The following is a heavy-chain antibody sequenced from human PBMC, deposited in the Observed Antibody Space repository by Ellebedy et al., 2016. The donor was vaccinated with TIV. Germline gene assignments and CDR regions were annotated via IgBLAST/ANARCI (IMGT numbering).Heavy chain of an antibody. J-gene: IGHJ6*02. V-gene: IGHV1-69*06. Sequence: SVKVSCXASGGTFSSYAISWVRQAPGQGLEWMGGIIPIFGTANYAQKFQGRVTITADKSTSTAYMELSSLRSEDTAVYYCARPYCSSTSCPYGMDVWGQGTTVTVSS. CDR3: ARPYCSSTSCPYGMDV. CDR2: IIPIFGTA. CDR1: GGTFSSYA. D-gene: IGHD2-2*01.